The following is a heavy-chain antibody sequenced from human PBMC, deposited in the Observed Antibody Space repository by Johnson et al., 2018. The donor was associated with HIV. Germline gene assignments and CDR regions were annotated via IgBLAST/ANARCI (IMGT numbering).Heavy chain of an antibody. CDR2: ISYDGSNQ. V-gene: IGHV3-30*04. J-gene: IGHJ3*02. Sequence: QVQLVESGGGVVQPGRSLRLSCAASGFTFSSYAMHWVRQAPGKGLEWVAVISYDGSNQYYADSVQGRFTISRDNSKNTLYLQMNSLRAEDTAVYYCARVRLPDAFDIWGQGTMVTVSS. CDR3: ARVRLPDAFDI. CDR1: GFTFSSYA.